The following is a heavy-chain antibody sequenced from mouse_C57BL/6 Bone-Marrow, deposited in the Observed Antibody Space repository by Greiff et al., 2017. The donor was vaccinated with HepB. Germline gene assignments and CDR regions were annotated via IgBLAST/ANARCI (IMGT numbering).Heavy chain of an antibody. J-gene: IGHJ2*01. D-gene: IGHD1-1*01. CDR3: ARPIPIYYYGSSSFDY. V-gene: IGHV1-81*01. CDR2: IYPRSGNT. Sequence: VKLQESGAELARPGASVKLSCKASGYTFTSYGISWVKQRTGQGLEWIGEIYPRSGNTYYNEKFKGKATLTADKSSSTAYMELRSLTSEDSAVYFCARPIPIYYYGSSSFDYWGQGTTLTVSS. CDR1: GYTFTSYG.